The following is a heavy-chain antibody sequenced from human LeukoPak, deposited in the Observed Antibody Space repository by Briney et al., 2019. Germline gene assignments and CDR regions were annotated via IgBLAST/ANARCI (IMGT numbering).Heavy chain of an antibody. CDR3: ARSGYDFPDFDC. CDR1: GFTFSSYG. V-gene: IGHV3-30*03. CDR2: ISYDGSNK. Sequence: GGSLRLSCAASGFTFSSYGMHWVRQAPGKGLEWVAVISYDGSNKYYADSVKGRFTISRDNSKNTLYLQLNSLRAEDTAVYYCARSGYDFPDFDCWGQGTLVTVSS. D-gene: IGHD5-12*01. J-gene: IGHJ4*02.